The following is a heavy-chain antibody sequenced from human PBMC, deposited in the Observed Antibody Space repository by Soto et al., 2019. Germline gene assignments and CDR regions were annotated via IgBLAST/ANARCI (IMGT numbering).Heavy chain of an antibody. D-gene: IGHD5-12*01. CDR3: ARASVDSGYEDYGMDV. J-gene: IGHJ6*02. V-gene: IGHV1-8*01. Sequence: VASVKVSCKASGYTFTSYDINWVRQATGQGLEWMGWMNPNSGNTGYAQKFQGRVTMTRNTSISTAYMELSSLRSEDTAVYYCARASVDSGYEDYGMDVWGQGTTVTVSS. CDR1: GYTFTSYD. CDR2: MNPNSGNT.